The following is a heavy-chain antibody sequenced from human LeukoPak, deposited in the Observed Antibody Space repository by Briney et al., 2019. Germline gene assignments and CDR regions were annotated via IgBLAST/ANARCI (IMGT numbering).Heavy chain of an antibody. CDR2: INHSGST. CDR1: GGSFSGYY. Sequence: PSETLCLTYAVYGGSFSGYYWSWIRQPPGKGLEWIGEINHSGSTNYNPSLKSRVTISVDTSKNQFSLKLSSVTAADTAVYYCARVSYGYGYYFDYWGQGTLVTVSS. J-gene: IGHJ4*02. CDR3: ARVSYGYGYYFDY. D-gene: IGHD5-18*01. V-gene: IGHV4-34*01.